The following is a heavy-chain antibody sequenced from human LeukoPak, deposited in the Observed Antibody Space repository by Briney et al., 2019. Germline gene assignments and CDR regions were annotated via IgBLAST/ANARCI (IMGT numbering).Heavy chain of an antibody. CDR1: GFTFNSYA. D-gene: IGHD3-22*01. Sequence: GGSLRLSCAASGFTFNSYAMSWVRQAPGKGLEWVSTISESGGGTYYAGSVKGRFTISRDNSKNTLYLQMDSLRAEDTAVYYCAKDDSSGSYFHYWGQGTLVTVSS. V-gene: IGHV3-23*01. CDR3: AKDDSSGSYFHY. CDR2: ISESGGGT. J-gene: IGHJ4*02.